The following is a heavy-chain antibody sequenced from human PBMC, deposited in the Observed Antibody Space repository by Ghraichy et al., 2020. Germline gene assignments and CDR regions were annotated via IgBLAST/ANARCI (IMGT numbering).Heavy chain of an antibody. J-gene: IGHJ3*02. CDR1: GFTFSSYA. D-gene: IGHD3-22*01. CDR3: AKDLFWGTGYDSSGSYAFDI. V-gene: IGHV3-23*01. CDR2: ISGSGGST. Sequence: GGSLRLSCAASGFTFSSYAMSWVRQAPGKGLEWVSAISGSGGSTYYADSVKGRFTISRDNSKNTLYLQMNSLRAEDTAVYYCAKDLFWGTGYDSSGSYAFDIWGQGTMVTVSS.